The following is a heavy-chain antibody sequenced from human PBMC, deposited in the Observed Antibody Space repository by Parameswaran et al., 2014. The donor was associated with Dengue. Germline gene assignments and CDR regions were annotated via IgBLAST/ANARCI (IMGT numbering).Heavy chain of an antibody. CDR3: ARDLTTYFDTSGYYPNSYFGS. CDR2: IDPRDGST. D-gene: IGHD3-22*01. Sequence: WVRQAPGQGLEWMAIIDPRDGSTSYAQKFQGRVTMTRDTSTSTVYMELSSLRSEDTAVYYCARDLTTYFDTSGYYPNSYFGSWGQGTLVTVSS. V-gene: IGHV1-46*01. J-gene: IGHJ4*02.